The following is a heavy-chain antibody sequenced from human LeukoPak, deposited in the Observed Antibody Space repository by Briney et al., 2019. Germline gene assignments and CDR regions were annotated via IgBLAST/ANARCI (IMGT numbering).Heavy chain of an antibody. CDR1: GGSISSYY. J-gene: IGHJ6*03. D-gene: IGHD3-10*01. Sequence: SETLSLTCTVSGGSISSYYWSWIRQPPGKGLEWIGYIYYSGSTNYNPSLKSRVTISVDTSKNQFSLKLSSVTAADTAVYYCARDSPYGSGSYYNGADYYYYYMDVWGKGTTVTVSS. CDR2: IYYSGST. V-gene: IGHV4-59*01. CDR3: ARDSPYGSGSYYNGADYYYYYMDV.